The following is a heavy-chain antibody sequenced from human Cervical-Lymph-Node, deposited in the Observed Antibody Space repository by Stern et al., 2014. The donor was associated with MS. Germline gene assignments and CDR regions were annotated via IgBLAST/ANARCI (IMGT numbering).Heavy chain of an antibody. Sequence: QVQLQESGPGLVKPSETLSLTCAVSCDSISSYTHYWAWIRQPPGKGLEWIGSVYYSGATFYNPPLKRPFPISVDTSKNHSSLGLNSVTAADTAVYYCAKHACTGAACPFDLWGQGTLVTVSS. CDR2: VYYSGAT. J-gene: IGHJ4*02. CDR1: CDSISSYTHY. V-gene: IGHV4-39*01. CDR3: AKHACTGAACPFDL. D-gene: IGHD2-8*02.